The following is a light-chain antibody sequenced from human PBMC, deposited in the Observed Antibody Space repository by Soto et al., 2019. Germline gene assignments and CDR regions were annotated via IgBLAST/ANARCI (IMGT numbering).Light chain of an antibody. J-gene: IGKJ3*01. CDR1: QSVINNY. CDR2: GVS. V-gene: IGKV3-20*01. CDR3: QQYCSSPLT. Sequence: EIVMTQSPGTLSLSPGERATLSCRAGQSVINNYLAWYQQKPGQSPRLLIYGVSSRATGIPDRFSGSGSGTDFTLTISRLEPEDFAVYYCQQYCSSPLTFGPGTKVEVK.